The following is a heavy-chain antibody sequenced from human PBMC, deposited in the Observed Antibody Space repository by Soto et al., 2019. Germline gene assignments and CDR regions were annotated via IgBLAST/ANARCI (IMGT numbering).Heavy chain of an antibody. J-gene: IGHJ4*02. CDR2: FDPEDGET. CDR1: GYTLTELS. V-gene: IGHV1-24*01. Sequence: ASVKVSCNVSGYTLTELSMHWVRQAPGKGLEWMGGFDPEDGETIYAQKFQGRVPMTEDTSTDTAYMELSSLRSEDTAVYYCATDLYCSGGSCYRFDYWGQGTLVTVSS. D-gene: IGHD2-15*01. CDR3: ATDLYCSGGSCYRFDY.